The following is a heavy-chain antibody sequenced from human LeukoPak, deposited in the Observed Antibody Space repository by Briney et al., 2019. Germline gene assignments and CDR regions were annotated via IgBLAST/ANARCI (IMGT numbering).Heavy chain of an antibody. CDR3: ARDNSGSFGDY. Sequence: ASVKVSCEASGYTFTGYYLHWVRQAPGQGPEWMGWLNPNSGDTRYAQKFQGRVTMTRDTSISTAYMELSRLRSDDTAEYYCARDNSGSFGDYWGQGTLVVVSS. V-gene: IGHV1-2*02. J-gene: IGHJ4*02. CDR1: GYTFTGYY. D-gene: IGHD5-12*01. CDR2: LNPNSGDT.